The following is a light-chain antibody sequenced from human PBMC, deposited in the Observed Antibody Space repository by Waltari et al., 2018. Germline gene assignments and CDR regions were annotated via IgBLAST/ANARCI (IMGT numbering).Light chain of an antibody. CDR2: DAS. CDR1: QSVSSN. CDR3: QQYNRWPPIT. V-gene: IGKV3-15*01. Sequence: EIVMTQSPATLSVSPGETATRPCRASQSVSSNVAWYQKKPGQAPRLLIYDASTRATSIPAKFRGSGSGTEFTLTISSLQSEDFAVYYCQQYNRWPPITFGHGTRLEIK. J-gene: IGKJ5*01.